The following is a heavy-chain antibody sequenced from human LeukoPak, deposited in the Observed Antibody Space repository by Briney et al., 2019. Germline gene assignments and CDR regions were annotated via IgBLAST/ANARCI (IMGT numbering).Heavy chain of an antibody. J-gene: IGHJ4*02. CDR1: GFTFSSYW. V-gene: IGHV3-7*01. D-gene: IGHD2-15*01. CDR3: ARDPMGYCSGGSCYPQTYFDY. CDR2: IKQDGSEK. Sequence: GGSLRLSCAASGFTFSSYWMSWVRQAPGKGLGWVANIKQDGSEKYYVDSVKGRFTISKDNAKNSLYLQMSSLRAEDTAVYYCARDPMGYCSGGSCYPQTYFDYWGQGTLVTVSS.